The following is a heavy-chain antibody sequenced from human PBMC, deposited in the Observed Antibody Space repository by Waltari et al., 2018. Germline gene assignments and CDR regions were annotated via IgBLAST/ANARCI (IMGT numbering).Heavy chain of an antibody. J-gene: IGHJ3*01. CDR1: GGSITSNRHY. D-gene: IGHD1-1*01. CDR3: ATYLGASLGTAAFDV. V-gene: IGHV4-39*01. Sequence: QLQLQESGPGLVKPSETLSLNCSVSGGSITSNRHYWVWIRQPPGQGLEWIGTMSYSGATYSSPSLNSRVTISRDTSKNQLSLKLASMTAADTAVYFCATYLGASLGTAAFDVWGQGTMVTVSS. CDR2: MSYSGAT.